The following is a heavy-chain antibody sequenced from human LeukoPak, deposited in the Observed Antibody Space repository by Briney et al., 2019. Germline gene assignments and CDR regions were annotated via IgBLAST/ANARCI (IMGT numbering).Heavy chain of an antibody. CDR1: GFTFSSYW. V-gene: IGHV3-74*01. D-gene: IGHD5-24*01. J-gene: IGHJ4*02. CDR2: INSDGSST. CDR3: ARDLGMASFDY. Sequence: GGSLRLSYSASGFTFSSYWMHWVRQAPGKGLVWVSRINSDGSSTSYADSVKGRFTISRDNAKNTLYLQMNSLRAEDTAVYYCARDLGMASFDYWGQGTLVTVSS.